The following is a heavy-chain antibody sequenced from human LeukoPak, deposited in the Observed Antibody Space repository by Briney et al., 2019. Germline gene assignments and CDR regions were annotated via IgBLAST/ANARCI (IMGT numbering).Heavy chain of an antibody. D-gene: IGHD2-2*01. J-gene: IGHJ6*02. CDR3: ASWRVYCSSTSCYEHYYYGMDV. CDR1: GYTFTSYA. Sequence: SVTVSCKASGYTFTSYAISWVRQAPGQGLERMGGIIPIFGTANYAQKFQGRVTITADESTSTAYMELSSLRSEDTAVYYCASWRVYCSSTSCYEHYYYGMDVWGQGTTVTVSS. V-gene: IGHV1-69*13. CDR2: IIPIFGTA.